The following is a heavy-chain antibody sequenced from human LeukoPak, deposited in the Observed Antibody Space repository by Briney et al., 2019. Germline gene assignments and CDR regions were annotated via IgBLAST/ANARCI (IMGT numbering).Heavy chain of an antibody. CDR3: ARDQEGFAY. V-gene: IGHV1-46*01. J-gene: IGHJ4*02. Sequence: ASVKVSCKASGYTFTSNYIHWVRQAPGQGLEWMGMIYPRDGSTSYAQKFQGRVTVTRDTSTSTVHMELSGLRSEDTAVYYCARDQEGFAYWGKGTLVTVSS. CDR1: GYTFTSNY. CDR2: IYPRDGST.